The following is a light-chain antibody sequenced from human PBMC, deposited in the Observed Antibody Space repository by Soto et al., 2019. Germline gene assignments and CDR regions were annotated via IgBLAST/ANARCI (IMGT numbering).Light chain of an antibody. Sequence: DIQMTQSPSTLSASVGERVTITCRASQSVSNWLAWYQQKPGKAPNLLIYDVSSLESGVPSRFSGSGSGTEFIVTISSLQPDDFGTYYCQQYDSYSWTFGQGTKVEMK. CDR2: DVS. V-gene: IGKV1-5*01. CDR3: QQYDSYSWT. J-gene: IGKJ1*01. CDR1: QSVSNW.